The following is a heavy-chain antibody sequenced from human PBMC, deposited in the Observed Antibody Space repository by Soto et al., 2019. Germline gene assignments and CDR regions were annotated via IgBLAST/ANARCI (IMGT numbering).Heavy chain of an antibody. CDR3: ATYYDALTGPLDY. Sequence: SLRLSCAASGFIFSSFGMSWVRQAPGKGLQWVSSITGSGSNTYYADSVKGRFTISRDRSKNTLYLQLNSLRADDTALYYCATYYDALTGPLDYWGQGIVVTVSS. J-gene: IGHJ4*02. CDR2: ITGSGSNT. D-gene: IGHD3-9*01. V-gene: IGHV3-23*01. CDR1: GFIFSSFG.